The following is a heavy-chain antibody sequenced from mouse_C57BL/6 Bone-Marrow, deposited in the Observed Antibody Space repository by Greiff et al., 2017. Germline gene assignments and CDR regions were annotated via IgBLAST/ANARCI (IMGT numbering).Heavy chain of an antibody. J-gene: IGHJ3*01. V-gene: IGHV14-4*01. CDR2: IDPENGDT. CDR3: TTRKQAWFAY. CDR1: GFNIKDDY. Sequence: VHVKQSGAELVRPGASVKLSCTASGFNIKDDYMHWVKQRPEQGLEWIGWIDPENGDTEYASKFQGKATITADTSSNTAYLQLSSLTSEDTAVYYCTTRKQAWFAYWGQGTLVTVSA.